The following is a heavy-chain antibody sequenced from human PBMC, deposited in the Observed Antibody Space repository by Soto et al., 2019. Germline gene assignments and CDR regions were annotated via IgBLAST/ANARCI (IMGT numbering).Heavy chain of an antibody. CDR2: IYWNGIE. CDR1: GFSLSTSGEA. Sequence: QITLKESGPPLVQPTQTLTLTCTFSGFSLSTSGEAVGWIRQPPGKALEWLALIYWNGIERYSPSLKSRLTITKDTSKTQVVLTMTNMDPVDTATYYCAHGDPLDLQFWGQGTLVTVSP. D-gene: IGHD1-1*01. V-gene: IGHV2-5*01. J-gene: IGHJ1*01. CDR3: AHGDPLDLQF.